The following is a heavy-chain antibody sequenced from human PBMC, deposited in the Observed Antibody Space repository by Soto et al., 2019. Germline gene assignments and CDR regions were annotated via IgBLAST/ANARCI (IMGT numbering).Heavy chain of an antibody. D-gene: IGHD1-1*01. Sequence: QVQLQQWGAGLLKPSETLSLTCAVYGGFVSSGSYYWSWIRQPPGKGLEWIGEMSHSGGTHFNPSLKSLVTISVETSKNQFSLKMSSVTAADTAIYYCARVERGTATTVVDAFDIWGPGTMVTVSS. V-gene: IGHV4-34*01. CDR3: ARVERGTATTVVDAFDI. J-gene: IGHJ3*02. CDR2: MSHSGGT. CDR1: GGFVSSGSYY.